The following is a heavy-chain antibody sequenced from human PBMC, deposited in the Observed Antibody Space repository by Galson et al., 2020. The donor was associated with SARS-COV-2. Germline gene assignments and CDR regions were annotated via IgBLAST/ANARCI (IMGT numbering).Heavy chain of an antibody. Sequence: ASETLSLTCTVSGGSISSSSYYWGWIRQPPGKGLEWIGSIYYSGSTYYNPSLKSRVTISVDTSKNQFSLKLSSVTAADTAVYYCAAGDYYYYGMDVWGQGTTVTVSS. V-gene: IGHV4-39*07. CDR3: AAGDYYYYGMDV. J-gene: IGHJ6*02. CDR1: GGSISSSSYY. D-gene: IGHD2-8*02. CDR2: IYYSGST.